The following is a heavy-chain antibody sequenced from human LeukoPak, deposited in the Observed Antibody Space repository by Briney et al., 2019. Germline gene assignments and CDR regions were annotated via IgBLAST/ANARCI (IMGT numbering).Heavy chain of an antibody. J-gene: IGHJ3*02. V-gene: IGHV3-23*01. Sequence: GGSLRLSCAASGFTFSSYAMSWVRQAPGKGLEWISAISGSGGSTYYADSVKGRFTISRDNSKNTLYLQMNGLRAEDTAVYYCAKVGRDYYDSSGYYFVDAFDIWGQGTMVTVSS. CDR3: AKVGRDYYDSSGYYFVDAFDI. CDR1: GFTFSSYA. CDR2: ISGSGGST. D-gene: IGHD3-22*01.